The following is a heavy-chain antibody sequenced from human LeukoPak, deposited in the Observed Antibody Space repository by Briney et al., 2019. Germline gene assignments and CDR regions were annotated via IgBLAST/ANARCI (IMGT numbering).Heavy chain of an antibody. CDR3: AREKGYGSGSYGNWFDP. V-gene: IGHV4-30-4*01. Sequence: SQTLSLTCTVSGGSISSGDYYWSWIRQPPGKGLEWIGYIYYSRSTYYNPSLKSRVTISVDTSKNQFSLKLSSVTAADTAVYYCAREKGYGSGSYGNWFDPWGQGTLVTVSS. CDR1: GGSISSGDYY. CDR2: IYYSRST. D-gene: IGHD3-10*01. J-gene: IGHJ5*02.